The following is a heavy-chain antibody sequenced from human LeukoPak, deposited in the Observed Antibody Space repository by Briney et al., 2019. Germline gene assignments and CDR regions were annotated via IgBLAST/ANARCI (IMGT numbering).Heavy chain of an antibody. CDR1: GGSISSSNW. D-gene: IGHD4-11*01. V-gene: IGHV4-4*02. Sequence: SSETLSLTCAVSGGSISSSNWWSWVRQPPGKGLEWIGEIYHSGSTNYNPSLKSRVTISVDKSKNQFSLKLSSVTAADTAVYYCARLNSNYPYYYYGMDVWGQGTTVTVSS. CDR2: IYHSGST. J-gene: IGHJ6*02. CDR3: ARLNSNYPYYYYGMDV.